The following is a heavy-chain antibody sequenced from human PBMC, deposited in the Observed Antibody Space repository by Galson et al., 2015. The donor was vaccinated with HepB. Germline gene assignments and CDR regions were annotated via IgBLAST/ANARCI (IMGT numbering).Heavy chain of an antibody. Sequence: SAISGDSVSSNSAAWNWIRQSPPRGLEWLGRTYYRSKWYNDYAVSVKSRITINPDTSKNQFSLQLNSVTPEDTAVYYCARGCSGGSCYSDFYDAFDIWGQGTMVTVSS. D-gene: IGHD2-15*01. J-gene: IGHJ3*02. CDR1: GDSVSSNSAA. CDR2: TYYRSKWYN. V-gene: IGHV6-1*01. CDR3: ARGCSGGSCYSDFYDAFDI.